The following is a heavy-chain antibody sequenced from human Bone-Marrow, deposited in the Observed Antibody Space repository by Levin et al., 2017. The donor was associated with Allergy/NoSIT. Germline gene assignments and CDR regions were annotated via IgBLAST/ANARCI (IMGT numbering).Heavy chain of an antibody. CDR1: GFTFSNYA. Sequence: GESLKISCAASGFTFSNYAMSWVRQAPGKGLECVSTITDSGRDTYYPDSMKGRFTISRDNSKNTLYLQMNSLRAEDTAIYYCAKHRSGVWSSKYGMDVWGQGTTVTVSS. CDR3: AKHRSGVWSSKYGMDV. CDR2: ITDSGRDT. J-gene: IGHJ6*02. V-gene: IGHV3-23*01. D-gene: IGHD6-19*01.